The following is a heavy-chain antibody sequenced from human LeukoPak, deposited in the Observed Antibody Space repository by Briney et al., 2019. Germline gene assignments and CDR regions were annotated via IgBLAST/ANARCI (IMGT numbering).Heavy chain of an antibody. CDR2: IYSGGST. CDR3: AKDRGIISDY. J-gene: IGHJ4*02. V-gene: IGHV3-23*03. Sequence: GGSLRLSCAASGFTFSSYAMSWVRQAPGKGLEWVSVIYSGGSTYYADSVKGRFTISRDNSKNTLYLQMNSLRAEDTAVYYCAKDRGIISDYWGQGTLVTVSS. CDR1: GFTFSSYA. D-gene: IGHD3-10*01.